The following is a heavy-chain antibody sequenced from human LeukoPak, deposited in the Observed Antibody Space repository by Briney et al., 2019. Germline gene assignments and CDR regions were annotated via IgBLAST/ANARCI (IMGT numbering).Heavy chain of an antibody. CDR1: GFTFDDYG. CDR3: VRGPSGYHNT. D-gene: IGHD5-12*01. Sequence: GGSLGLSCAASGFTFDDYGMSWVRQAPGKGLEWVSGINWNGGSTGYADSVKGRFTISRDNAKNSLYLQMNSLRAEDTALYYCVRGPSGYHNTGGQGTLVTVSS. J-gene: IGHJ4*02. CDR2: INWNGGST. V-gene: IGHV3-20*04.